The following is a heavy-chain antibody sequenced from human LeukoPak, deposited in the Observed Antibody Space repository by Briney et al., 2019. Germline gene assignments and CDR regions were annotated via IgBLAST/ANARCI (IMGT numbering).Heavy chain of an antibody. V-gene: IGHV1-2*02. Sequence: ASVKVSCKASGYTFTSYGISWGRQAPGQGLEWMGWINPNSGGTNYAQKFQGRVTMTRDTSISTAYMELSRLRSDVKAVYYRARAETITTPLRGENWFDPWGQGTLVTVSS. CDR3: ARAETITTPLRGENWFDP. CDR1: GYTFTSYG. J-gene: IGHJ5*02. D-gene: IGHD2-15*01. CDR2: INPNSGGT.